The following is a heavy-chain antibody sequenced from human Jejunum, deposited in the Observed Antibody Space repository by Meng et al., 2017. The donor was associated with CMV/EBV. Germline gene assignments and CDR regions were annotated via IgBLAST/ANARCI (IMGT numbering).Heavy chain of an antibody. Sequence: LQGAGPCVGKPSETLSLTCPVSGGSTNDSYWSWIRQSAGKGLGLIGRFYSSDTYNYHPSLNSRVTMSLDTSKKQFSLILSSVPAADTARYYCARGPGASTREGFDHWGLGTLVTVSS. CDR3: ARGPGASTREGFDH. V-gene: IGHV4-4*07. CDR2: FYSSDTY. CDR1: GGSTNDSY. J-gene: IGHJ4*02. D-gene: IGHD1-26*01.